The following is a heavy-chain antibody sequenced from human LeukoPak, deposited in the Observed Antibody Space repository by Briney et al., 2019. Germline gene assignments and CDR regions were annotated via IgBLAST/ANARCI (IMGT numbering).Heavy chain of an antibody. J-gene: IGHJ4*02. CDR2: INHSGST. CDR1: GGSFSGYY. D-gene: IGHD3-16*02. CDR3: ARGIALYDYVWGSYRYSKNFDY. V-gene: IGHV4-34*01. Sequence: SETLSLTCAVYGGSFSGYYWSWIRQPPGKGLEWIGEINHSGSTNYNPSLKSRVTISVDTSKNQFSLKLSSVTAADTAVYYCARGIALYDYVWGSYRYSKNFDYWGQGTLVTVS.